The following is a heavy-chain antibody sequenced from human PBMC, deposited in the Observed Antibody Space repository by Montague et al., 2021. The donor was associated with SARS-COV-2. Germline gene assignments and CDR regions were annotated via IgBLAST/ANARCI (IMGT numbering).Heavy chain of an antibody. J-gene: IGHJ6*03. Sequence: SVKVSCKASGYTFTSYDINWVRQATGQGLEWMGWMNNNSGNKGYAQKFQGRVTMTRNTSISTTYMELSSLRSEDTAVYYCARGEQLTTVFHYYYYMDVWGKGTTVTVSS. D-gene: IGHD4-11*01. V-gene: IGHV1-8*01. CDR1: GYTFTSYD. CDR2: MNNNSGNK. CDR3: ARGEQLTTVFHYYYYMDV.